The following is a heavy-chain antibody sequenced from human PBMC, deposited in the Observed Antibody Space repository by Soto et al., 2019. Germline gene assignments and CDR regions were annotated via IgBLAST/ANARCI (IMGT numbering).Heavy chain of an antibody. CDR1: GGSISSSSYY. V-gene: IGHV4-39*01. J-gene: IGHJ6*03. CDR3: ARPYYDFWSGYYGTYYYYDMDV. D-gene: IGHD3-3*01. Sequence: SETLSLTCTVSGGSISSSSYYWGWIRQPPGKGLEWIGSIYYSGSTYYNPSLKSRVTISVDTSKNQFSLKLSSVTAADTAVYYCARPYYDFWSGYYGTYYYYDMDVWGKGTTVTVSS. CDR2: IYYSGST.